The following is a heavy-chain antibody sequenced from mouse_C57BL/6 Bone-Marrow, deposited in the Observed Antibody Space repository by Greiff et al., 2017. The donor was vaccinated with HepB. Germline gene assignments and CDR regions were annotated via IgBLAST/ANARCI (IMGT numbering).Heavy chain of an antibody. V-gene: IGHV1-55*01. Sequence: VKLQQPGAELVKPGASVKMSCKASGYTFTSYWITWVKQRPGQGLEWIGDIYPGSGSTNYNEKFKSKATLTVDTSSSTAYMQLSSLTSEDSAVYYCARQFITTAGGFAYWGQGTLVTVSA. J-gene: IGHJ3*01. CDR1: GYTFTSYW. CDR3: ARQFITTAGGFAY. CDR2: IYPGSGST. D-gene: IGHD1-1*01.